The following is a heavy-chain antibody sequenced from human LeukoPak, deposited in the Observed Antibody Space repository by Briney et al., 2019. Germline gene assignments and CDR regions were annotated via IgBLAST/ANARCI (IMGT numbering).Heavy chain of an antibody. CDR1: GFTFSSYG. CDR3: ARDSGEQWLEHFDY. J-gene: IGHJ4*02. Sequence: GGSLRLSCAASGFTFSSYGMHWVRQAPGKGLEWVAVIWYDGSNKYYADSVKGRFTISRDNSKNTLYLQMNSLRAEDTAVYYCARDSGEQWLEHFDYWGQGTLVTVSS. CDR2: IWYDGSNK. D-gene: IGHD6-19*01. V-gene: IGHV3-33*01.